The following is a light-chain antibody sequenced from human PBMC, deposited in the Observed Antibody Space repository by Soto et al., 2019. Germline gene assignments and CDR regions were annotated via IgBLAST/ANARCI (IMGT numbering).Light chain of an antibody. CDR1: QSVSSNY. V-gene: IGKV3-20*01. CDR3: QHYGGSPPNT. J-gene: IGKJ2*01. CDR2: GGS. Sequence: EIVLTQSPGTLSLSPGERATLSCRASQSVSSNYLAWYQQKPGQAPRLLIYGGSSRATGIPDRFSGSGSGPDFTLIISRLEPEDFAVYYCQHYGGSPPNTFGQGTRLETK.